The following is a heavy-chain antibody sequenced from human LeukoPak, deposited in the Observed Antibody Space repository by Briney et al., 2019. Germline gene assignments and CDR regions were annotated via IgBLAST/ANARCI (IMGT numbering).Heavy chain of an antibody. J-gene: IGHJ3*02. CDR2: ISYDGSNK. CDR3: AKPWGAYYYDSSGGFDI. V-gene: IGHV3-30*04. Sequence: GGSPRLSCAASGFTFSSYAMHWVRQAPGKGLEWVAVISYDGSNKYYADSVKGRFTISRDNSKNTLYLQMNSLRAEDTAVYYCAKPWGAYYYDSSGGFDIWGQGTMVTVSS. D-gene: IGHD3-22*01. CDR1: GFTFSSYA.